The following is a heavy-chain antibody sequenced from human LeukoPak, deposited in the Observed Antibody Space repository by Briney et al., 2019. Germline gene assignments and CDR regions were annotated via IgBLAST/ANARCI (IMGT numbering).Heavy chain of an antibody. CDR1: GGTFSSYA. D-gene: IGHD3-16*01. V-gene: IGHV1-69*13. CDR3: AGVKILGANYYYYGMDV. CDR2: IIPIFGTA. J-gene: IGHJ6*02. Sequence: SVKVSCKASGGTFSSYAISWVRQAPGQGLEWMGGIIPIFGTANYAQKFQGRVTITADESTSTAYMELSSLRSEDTAVYYCAGVKILGANYYYYGMDVWGQGTTVTVSS.